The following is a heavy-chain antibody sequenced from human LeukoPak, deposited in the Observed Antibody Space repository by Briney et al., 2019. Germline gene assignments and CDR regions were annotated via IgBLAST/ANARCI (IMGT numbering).Heavy chain of an antibody. J-gene: IGHJ4*02. D-gene: IGHD3-10*01. CDR3: AREYDLLYYFDY. CDR1: GYPFTSYG. Sequence: ASVKVSCKASGYPFTSYGISWVRQAPGQGLEWMGWISTYSGYTNYAQNLQGRVTMTTDTSTRTAYMELRSLRSDDTAVYFCAREYDLLYYFDYWGQGTLVTVSS. V-gene: IGHV1-18*01. CDR2: ISTYSGYT.